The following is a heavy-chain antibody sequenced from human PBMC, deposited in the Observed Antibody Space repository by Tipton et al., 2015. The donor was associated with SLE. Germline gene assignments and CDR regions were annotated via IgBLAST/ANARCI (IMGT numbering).Heavy chain of an antibody. J-gene: IGHJ6*02. CDR2: VYRRGST. CDR1: GGSISSGAYS. CDR3: ARSGQIRVDAGLMDV. D-gene: IGHD5-18*01. Sequence: TLSLTCTVSGGSISSGAYSWSWIRQPPGKGLEWIGHVYRRGSTYYNPSLKSRVTISVDKSKNQFSLNLTSVTAADTAVYYCARSGQIRVDAGLMDVWGRGTMVTVSS. V-gene: IGHV4-30-2*01.